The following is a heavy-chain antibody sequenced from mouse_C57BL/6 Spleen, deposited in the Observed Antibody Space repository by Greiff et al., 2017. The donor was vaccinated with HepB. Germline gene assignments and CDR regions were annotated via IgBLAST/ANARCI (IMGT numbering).Heavy chain of an antibody. V-gene: IGHV1-39*01. CDR2: INPNYGTT. Sequence: EVQVVESGPELVKPGASVKISCTASGYSFTDYNMNWVKQSNGKSLEWIGVINPNYGTTSYNQKFKGKATLTVDQSSSTAYMQLNSLTSEDSAVYYCARNGANSTPFAYWGQGTLVTVSA. CDR1: GYSFTDYN. CDR3: ARNGANSTPFAY. D-gene: IGHD2-5*01. J-gene: IGHJ3*01.